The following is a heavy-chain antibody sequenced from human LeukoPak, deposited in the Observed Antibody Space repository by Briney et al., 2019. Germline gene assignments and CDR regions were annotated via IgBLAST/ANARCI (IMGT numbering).Heavy chain of an antibody. V-gene: IGHV3-74*01. CDR1: GFTFYTYW. J-gene: IGHJ4*02. CDR3: VKSTGYIGYDGDY. D-gene: IGHD5-12*01. CDR2: ISTDGSSI. Sequence: PGGSLRLSCAASGFTFYTYWMHWVRQAPGKGLAWVSRISTDGSSITYADSVKGRFTISRDNAKNTLYLQMNSLRAEDTAVYYCVKSTGYIGYDGDYWGQGTLVTVSS.